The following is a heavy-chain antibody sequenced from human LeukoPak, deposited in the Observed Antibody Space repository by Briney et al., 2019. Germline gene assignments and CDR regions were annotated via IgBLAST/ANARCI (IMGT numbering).Heavy chain of an antibody. J-gene: IGHJ4*02. CDR1: GGSFSSDSYF. CDR2: ICYSGST. V-gene: IGHV4-61*01. Sequence: SETLSLTCTVSGGSFSSDSYFWTWHRQPPGMGLEWLGSICYSGSTNYNPSLKSRVTISLDTSKSQFSLKLSSVTAADTAVYYCARGQRRLQDYWGQGTLVTVSS. CDR3: ARGQRRLQDY.